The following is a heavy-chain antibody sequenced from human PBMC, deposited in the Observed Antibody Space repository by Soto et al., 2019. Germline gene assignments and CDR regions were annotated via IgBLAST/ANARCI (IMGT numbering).Heavy chain of an antibody. Sequence: KAAETLSPTCSGYGGSFCGHYWSWIRQRPGKGLEWIREINHSGSTTYYPSLKGRVAISVDPSKNQLSLKLNSVTAADTAVYYCARVPSRLLMGDIFAWGQGTLVTVSS. CDR2: INHSGST. J-gene: IGHJ5*02. CDR1: GGSFCGHY. V-gene: IGHV4-34*01. D-gene: IGHD2-8*01. CDR3: ARVPSRLLMGDIFA.